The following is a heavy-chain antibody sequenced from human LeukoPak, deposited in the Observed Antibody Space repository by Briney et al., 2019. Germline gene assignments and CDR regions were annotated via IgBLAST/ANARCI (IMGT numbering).Heavy chain of an antibody. CDR2: IYYSGTT. J-gene: IGHJ4*02. V-gene: IGHV4-39*01. CDR1: GGSISSSGYF. D-gene: IGHD3-22*01. Sequence: SETLSLTCTVSGGSISSSGYFWGLIRQPPGKGLEWIGSIYYSGTTYYNPSLKSRVTISADTSKNQFSLKLSSMTAADTAVYYCASLRGLRYSDSSGYYYHFDCWGQGTLVTVSS. CDR3: ASLRGLRYSDSSGYYYHFDC.